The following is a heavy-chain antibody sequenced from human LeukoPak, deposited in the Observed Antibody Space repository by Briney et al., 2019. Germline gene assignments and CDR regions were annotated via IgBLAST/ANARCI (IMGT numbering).Heavy chain of an antibody. Sequence: SGPALVEPTQTLTLTCTFSGFSRSTSGICVSWIRQPPGKALEWLARIDWDDDKYYSTSLKTRLTISKDTSKNQVVLTMTNMDPVDTATYYCARIHYYDSSGYYPLFDYWGQGTLVTVSS. J-gene: IGHJ4*02. CDR3: ARIHYYDSSGYYPLFDY. CDR1: GFSRSTSGIC. D-gene: IGHD3-22*01. CDR2: IDWDDDK. V-gene: IGHV2-70*11.